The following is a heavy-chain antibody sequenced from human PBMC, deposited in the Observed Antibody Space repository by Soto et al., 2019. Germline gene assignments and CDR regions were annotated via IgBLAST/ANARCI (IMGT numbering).Heavy chain of an antibody. CDR1: GDTFSSFD. CDR2: ISAHNGNT. Sequence: QVLLVQSGPEVKRPGASVKVSCKASGDTFSSFDISWVRQAPGQGPEWMGCISAHNGNTNFAQKFPGRVSLTTDTLVTTAYMEVRGLRYDDPDVYFSTTLKFTDWGGRDHFHLDVPGTGNTVTVYS. V-gene: IGHV1-18*04. D-gene: IGHD7-27*01. J-gene: IGHJ6*01. CDR3: TTLKFTDWGGRDHFHLDV.